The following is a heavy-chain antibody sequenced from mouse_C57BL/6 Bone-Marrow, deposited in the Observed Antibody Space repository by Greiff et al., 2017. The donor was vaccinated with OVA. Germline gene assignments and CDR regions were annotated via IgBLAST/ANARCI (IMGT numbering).Heavy chain of an antibody. J-gene: IGHJ2*01. CDR2: INYDGSST. D-gene: IGHD1-1*01. Sequence: VQLVESEGGLVQPGSSMKLSCTASGFTFSDYYMAWVRQVPEKGLEWVANINYDGSSTYYLDSLKSRFIISRDNAKNILYLQMSSLKSEDTATYDCAREGYYGSSFYFDYWGQGTTLTVSS. CDR1: GFTFSDYY. CDR3: AREGYYGSSFYFDY. V-gene: IGHV5-16*01.